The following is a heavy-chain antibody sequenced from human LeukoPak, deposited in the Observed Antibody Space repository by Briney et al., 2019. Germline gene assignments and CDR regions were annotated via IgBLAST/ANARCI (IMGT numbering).Heavy chain of an antibody. J-gene: IGHJ4*02. D-gene: IGHD6-6*01. Sequence: PGGSLRLSRAASGFTFGTYAMSWVRQAPGKGLEWVSAVTGSGGSTYYADSVKGRFTISRDNSKNTLYLQMNSLRAEDTAVYYCAKGHSSSFDFWGQGTLVTVSS. CDR1: GFTFGTYA. V-gene: IGHV3-23*01. CDR2: VTGSGGST. CDR3: AKGHSSSFDF.